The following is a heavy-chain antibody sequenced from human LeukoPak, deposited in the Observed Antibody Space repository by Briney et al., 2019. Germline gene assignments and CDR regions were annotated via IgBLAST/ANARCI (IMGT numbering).Heavy chain of an antibody. CDR1: GYTFTSYD. CDR2: MNPNSGKT. CDR3: ARDRVEQWLGKDDAFDI. V-gene: IGHV1-8*01. Sequence: PEASVKVSCKVSGYTFTSYDINWVRQATRQGLEWMGWMNPNSGKTGYAQKFQGRVTMTRTTSITTAYMELRRLRSDDTAVYYGARDRVEQWLGKDDAFDIWGQGTMVTVSS. J-gene: IGHJ3*02. D-gene: IGHD6-19*01.